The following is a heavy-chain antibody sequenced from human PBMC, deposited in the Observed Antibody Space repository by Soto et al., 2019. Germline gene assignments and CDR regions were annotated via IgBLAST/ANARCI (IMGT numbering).Heavy chain of an antibody. CDR2: INGGKGNT. CDR1: GYSFSTYA. CDR3: ARGKGMEENYYYHGMDV. V-gene: IGHV1-3*01. J-gene: IGHJ6*02. D-gene: IGHD1-1*01. Sequence: QVQVVQSGAEVKKPGASVKVSCKASGYSFSTYAMHWVRQAPGQGLEWMGWINGGKGNTKYSQKFKDRVTISRDTSASTGYMELSSLRSEDTAVYYCARGKGMEENYYYHGMDVRGPGTTVTVS.